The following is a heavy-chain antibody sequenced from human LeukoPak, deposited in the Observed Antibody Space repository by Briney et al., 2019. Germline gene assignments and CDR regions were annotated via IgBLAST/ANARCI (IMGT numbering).Heavy chain of an antibody. CDR1: GYTFTSYY. CDR3: ARNIWFGESADAFDI. V-gene: IGHV1-46*01. CDR2: INPSGGST. D-gene: IGHD3-10*01. Sequence: ASVKVSCKASGYTFTSYYMHWVRQAPGQGLGWMGIINPSGGSTSYAQKFQGRVTMTRDTSTSTVYMELSSLRSEDTAVYYCARNIWFGESADAFDIWGQGTMVTVSS. J-gene: IGHJ3*02.